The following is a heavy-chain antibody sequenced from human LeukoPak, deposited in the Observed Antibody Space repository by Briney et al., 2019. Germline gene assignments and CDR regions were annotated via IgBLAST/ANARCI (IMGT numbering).Heavy chain of an antibody. J-gene: IGHJ4*02. CDR3: ARDCGYQCLFDY. CDR1: GYSFSNYG. Sequence: GASVKVSCKASGYSFSNYGISWVRRAPGQGLEWMGWISGYNGNTNYAQKFQGRVTMTTDTSTSTAYMELRSLRSDDTAVYYCARDCGYQCLFDYWGQGTLVTVSS. CDR2: ISGYNGNT. V-gene: IGHV1-18*01. D-gene: IGHD5-12*01.